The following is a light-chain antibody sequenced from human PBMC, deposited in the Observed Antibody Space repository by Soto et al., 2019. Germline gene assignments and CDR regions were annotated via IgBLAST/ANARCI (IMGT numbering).Light chain of an antibody. CDR3: QQYDNYPIT. Sequence: DIQMTQSPSSLSASVGDRGSITCRASQGVSNWLAWYQQKHDKXXKXXIYSASTLQSGVPSRFSGTGSGTEFTITISDLQPEDFETYDCQQYDNYPITFGQGTRLENK. CDR2: SAS. V-gene: IGKV1D-16*01. J-gene: IGKJ5*01. CDR1: QGVSNW.